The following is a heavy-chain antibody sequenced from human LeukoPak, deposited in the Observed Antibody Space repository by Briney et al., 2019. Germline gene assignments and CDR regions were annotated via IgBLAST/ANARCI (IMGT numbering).Heavy chain of an antibody. Sequence: GGSLRLSCAASAFTFRSYWMSWVRQAPGKGLEWVANINQDGSGKYYVDSVKGRFTISRDNGKNSLYLQMNSLRAEDTAVYYWAGGSGSLLDPWGQGTLVTVSS. CDR2: INQDGSGK. V-gene: IGHV3-7*01. D-gene: IGHD3-10*01. CDR1: AFTFRSYW. CDR3: AGGSGSLLDP. J-gene: IGHJ5*02.